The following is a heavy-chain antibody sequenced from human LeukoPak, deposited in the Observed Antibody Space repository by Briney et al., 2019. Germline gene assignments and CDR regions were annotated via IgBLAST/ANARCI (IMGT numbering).Heavy chain of an antibody. CDR2: INQDGSLK. CDR3: AKDGPDYYGSGRYDY. J-gene: IGHJ4*02. CDR1: GFTFSSYW. D-gene: IGHD3-10*01. Sequence: GGSLRLSCVASGFTFSSYWMNWVRQAPGKGLEWVANINQDGSLKYYVDSVKGRFTISRDNSKNTLYLQMNSLRAEDTAVYYCAKDGPDYYGSGRYDYWGQGTLVTVSS. V-gene: IGHV3-7*03.